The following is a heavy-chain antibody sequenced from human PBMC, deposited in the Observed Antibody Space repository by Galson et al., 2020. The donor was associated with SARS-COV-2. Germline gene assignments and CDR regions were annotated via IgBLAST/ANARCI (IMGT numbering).Heavy chain of an antibody. CDR1: GFTFSSYA. D-gene: IGHD4-17*01. CDR3: AKTTETGSMDG. V-gene: IGHV3-23*01. CDR2: ISGSGGST. Sequence: GESLKISCAASGFTFSSYAMSWVRQAPGKGLEWVSAISGSGGSTYYADSVKGRFTISRDNSKNTLYLQMNSLRAEDTAVYYCAKTTETGSMDGWGQGTTVTVSS. J-gene: IGHJ6*02.